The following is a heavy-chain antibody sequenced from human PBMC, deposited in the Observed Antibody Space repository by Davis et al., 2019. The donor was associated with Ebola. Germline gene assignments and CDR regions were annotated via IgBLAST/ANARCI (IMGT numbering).Heavy chain of an antibody. CDR3: ARGYYDSSGYPRLGYYGMDV. CDR2: INHSGST. J-gene: IGHJ6*02. CDR1: GGSFSGYY. D-gene: IGHD3-22*01. Sequence: MPSETLSLTCAVYGGSFSGYYWSWIRQPPGKGLEWIGEINHSGSTNYNPSLKSRVTISVDTSKNQFSLKLSSVTAADTAVYYCARGYYDSSGYPRLGYYGMDVWGQGTTVTVPS. V-gene: IGHV4-34*01.